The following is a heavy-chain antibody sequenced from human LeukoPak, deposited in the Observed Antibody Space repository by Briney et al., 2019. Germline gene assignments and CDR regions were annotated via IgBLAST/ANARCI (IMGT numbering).Heavy chain of an antibody. CDR3: ARGGWLQFRAFDY. CDR2: INPNSGGT. D-gene: IGHD5-24*01. V-gene: IGHV1-2*02. Sequence: ASVKVSCKASGYTFTGYYMHWVRQAPGQGLEWMGWINPNSGGTNYAQKFQGRVTMTRDTSISTAYMELSSLRSEDTAVYYCARGGWLQFRAFDYWGQGTLVTVSS. J-gene: IGHJ4*02. CDR1: GYTFTGYY.